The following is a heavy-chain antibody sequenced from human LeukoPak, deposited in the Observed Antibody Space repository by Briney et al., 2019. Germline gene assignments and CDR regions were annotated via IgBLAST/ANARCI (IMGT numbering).Heavy chain of an antibody. J-gene: IGHJ4*02. CDR1: GDSVSSNSAT. CDR3: ARGGSGIAAAAYYFDY. Sequence: SQTLSLTCAISGDSVSSNSATWNWIRQSPSRGLEWLGRTYYRSKWYNDYAVSVKSRITINPDTSKNQFSLKLSSVTAADTAVYYCARGGSGIAAAAYYFDYWGQGTLVTVSS. V-gene: IGHV6-1*01. D-gene: IGHD6-13*01. CDR2: TYYRSKWYN.